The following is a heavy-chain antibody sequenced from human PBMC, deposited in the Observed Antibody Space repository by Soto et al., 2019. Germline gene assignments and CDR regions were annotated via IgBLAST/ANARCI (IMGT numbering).Heavy chain of an antibody. J-gene: IGHJ6*02. CDR2: ISYNGDNK. CDR1: GFIFSNYG. V-gene: IGHV3-30*18. CDR3: AKDIALVRGVIIDMDV. Sequence: QVQLVESGGGVVQPGRSLRLSRAASGFIFSNYGMHWVRQAPGKGLEWVAVISYNGDNKYYRDSVKGRFTISRDNSKNTVYLQMNSLRAEDTAVYYCAKDIALVRGVIIDMDVWGQGTTVTVSS. D-gene: IGHD3-10*01.